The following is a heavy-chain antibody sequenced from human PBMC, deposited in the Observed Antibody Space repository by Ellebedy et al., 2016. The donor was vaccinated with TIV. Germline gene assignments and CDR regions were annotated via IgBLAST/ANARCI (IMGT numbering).Heavy chain of an antibody. V-gene: IGHV3-74*01. CDR2: INSDGSST. Sequence: GESLKISXAASGFTFSSYGMHWVRQAPGKGLVWVSRINSDGSSTSYADSVKGRFTISRDNAKNTLYLQMNSLRAEDTAVYYCARDYGDYYGSGTGTGYFDYWGQGTLVTVSS. J-gene: IGHJ4*02. CDR3: ARDYGDYYGSGTGTGYFDY. CDR1: GFTFSSYG. D-gene: IGHD3-10*01.